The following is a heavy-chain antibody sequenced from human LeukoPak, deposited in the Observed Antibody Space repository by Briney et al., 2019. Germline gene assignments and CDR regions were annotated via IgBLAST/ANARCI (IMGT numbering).Heavy chain of an antibody. D-gene: IGHD2/OR15-2a*01. CDR2: ISRSGDTL. V-gene: IGHV3-11*01. CDR3: AREIVIFPDYYYYAMDV. J-gene: IGHJ6*02. Sequence: AGGSLRLSCAASGFTFRDYYMTWIRQAPGKGLEWISYISRSGDTLYYADSVEGRFTISRDNAKNSLYLQMNSLRAEDTAVYYCAREIVIFPDYYYYAMDVWGQGTTVTVSS. CDR1: GFTFRDYY.